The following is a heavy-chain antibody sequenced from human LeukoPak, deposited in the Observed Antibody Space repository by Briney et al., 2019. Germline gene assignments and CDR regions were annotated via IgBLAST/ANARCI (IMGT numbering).Heavy chain of an antibody. V-gene: IGHV4-34*01. CDR3: ARGGLGMRLSVWDYYYCGMDV. J-gene: IGHJ6*02. D-gene: IGHD6-19*01. CDR2: INHSGST. CDR1: GGSFSGYY. Sequence: SETLSLTCAVYGGSFSGYYWSWIRQPPGKGLEWIGEINHSGSTNYNPSLKSRVTISVDTSKNQFSLKLSSVTAADTAVYYCARGGLGMRLSVWDYYYCGMDVWGQGTTVTVSS.